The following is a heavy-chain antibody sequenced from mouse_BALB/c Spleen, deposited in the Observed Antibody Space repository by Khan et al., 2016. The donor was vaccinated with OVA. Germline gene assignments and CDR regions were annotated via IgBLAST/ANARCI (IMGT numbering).Heavy chain of an antibody. J-gene: IGHJ3*01. V-gene: IGHV1-4*01. CDR3: ARGGDGSVGF. Sequence: QVQLQQSGAELARPGASVKMSCKASGYIFTNHMMHWVKQRPGQGLEWIGDINPSNDYSNYNQNFKDKATLTADKSSSTAYMQLSSLTSEDSAVYYGARGGDGSVGFWGQGTLVTVSA. D-gene: IGHD1-1*01. CDR1: GYIFTNHM. CDR2: INPSNDYS.